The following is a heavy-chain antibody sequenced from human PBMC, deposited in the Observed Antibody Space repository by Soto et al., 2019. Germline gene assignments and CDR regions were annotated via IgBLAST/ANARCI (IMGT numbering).Heavy chain of an antibody. CDR3: ARGIQLWLDWFDP. D-gene: IGHD5-18*01. J-gene: IGHJ5*02. V-gene: IGHV1-69*02. CDR2: IIPNLGIA. CDR1: GGTFSSYT. Sequence: QVQLVQSGAEVKKPGSSVKVSCKASGGTFSSYTISWVRQAPGQGLEWMGRIIPNLGIANYAQKFQGRVTITADKSTSTAYMELSSLRSEDTAVYYCARGIQLWLDWFDPWGQGTLVTVSS.